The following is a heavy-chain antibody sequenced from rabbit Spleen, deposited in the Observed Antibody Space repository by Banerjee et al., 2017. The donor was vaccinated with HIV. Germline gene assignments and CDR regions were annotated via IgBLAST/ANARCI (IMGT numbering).Heavy chain of an antibody. CDR3: ARDGAGGSYFAL. CDR1: GVSLSDKDV. CDR2: INIVTGKS. V-gene: IGHV1S45*01. J-gene: IGHJ4*01. D-gene: IGHD8-1*01. Sequence: EQLEESGGGLVKPEGSLTLTCKASGVSLSDKDVMCWVRQAPGKGLEWIACINIVTGKSVYANWVNGRFSISRENAQNTVFLQMTSLTAADTATYFCARDGAGGSYFALWGPGTLVTVS.